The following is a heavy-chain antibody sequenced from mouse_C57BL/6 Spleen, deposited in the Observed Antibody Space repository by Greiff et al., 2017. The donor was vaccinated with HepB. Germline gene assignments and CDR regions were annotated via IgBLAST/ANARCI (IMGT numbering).Heavy chain of an antibody. V-gene: IGHV1-82*01. CDR3: ARGGLLLFFDY. CDR2: IYPGDGDT. D-gene: IGHD1-1*01. Sequence: VQLQQSGPELVKPGASVKISCKASGYAFSSSWMNWVKQRPGKGLEWIGRIYPGDGDTNYNGKFKGKATLTADKASSTAYMQLSSLTSEDSAVYFCARGGLLLFFDYWGQGTTLTVSS. J-gene: IGHJ2*01. CDR1: GYAFSSSW.